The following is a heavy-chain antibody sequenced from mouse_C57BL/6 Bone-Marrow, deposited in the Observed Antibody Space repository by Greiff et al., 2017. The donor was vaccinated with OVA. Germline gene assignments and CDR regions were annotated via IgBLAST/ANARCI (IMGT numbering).Heavy chain of an antibody. V-gene: IGHV1-85*01. CDR2: IYPRDGST. J-gene: IGHJ3*01. CDR3: AREIYDGYYAWFAY. Sequence: QVQLKQSGPELVKPGASVKLSCKASGYTFTSYDINWVKQRPGQGLEWIGWIYPRDGSTKYNEKFKGKATLTVDTSSSTAYMELHSLTSEDSAVYFCAREIYDGYYAWFAYWGQGTLVTVSA. CDR1: GYTFTSYD. D-gene: IGHD2-3*01.